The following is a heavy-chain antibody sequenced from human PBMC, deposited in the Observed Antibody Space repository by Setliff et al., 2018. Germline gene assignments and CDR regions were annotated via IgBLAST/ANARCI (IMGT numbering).Heavy chain of an antibody. Sequence: PSETLSLTCTVSGGSVSPYFWGWVRQPPGKGLQWIGKIYQSGNTYYNPSLKSRVTVSVDTSKNQFSLRLRSVTAADTAVYFCARDNTMVGATDYWGLGTLVTV. CDR2: IYQSGNT. V-gene: IGHV4-59*02. CDR1: GGSVSPYF. D-gene: IGHD1-26*01. CDR3: ARDNTMVGATDY. J-gene: IGHJ4*02.